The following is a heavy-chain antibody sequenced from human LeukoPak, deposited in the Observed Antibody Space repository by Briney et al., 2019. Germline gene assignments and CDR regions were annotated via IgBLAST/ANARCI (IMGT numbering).Heavy chain of an antibody. V-gene: IGHV3-30*04. D-gene: IGHD4-17*01. J-gene: IGHJ4*02. CDR2: ISYDGSNK. CDR1: GFTFSSYA. Sequence: GRSLRLSCAASGFTFSSYAMHWVRQAPGKGLEWVAVISYDGSNKYYADSVKGRFTISRDNSKNTLYLQVNSLRAEDTAVYYCARDRRGGDYEGYFDYWGQGTLVTVSS. CDR3: ARDRRGGDYEGYFDY.